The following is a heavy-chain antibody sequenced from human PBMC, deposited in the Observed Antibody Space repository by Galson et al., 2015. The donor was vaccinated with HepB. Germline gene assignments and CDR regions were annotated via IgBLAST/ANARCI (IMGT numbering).Heavy chain of an antibody. CDR3: ARDTPRATGWFDP. Sequence: SVKVSCKASGYTFTSYAMHWVRQAPGQRLEWMGWTNAGNGNTKYSQKFQGRVTITRDTSASTAYMELSSLRSEDTAVYYCARDTPRATGWFDPWGQGTLVTVSS. V-gene: IGHV1-3*01. D-gene: IGHD3-10*01. CDR2: TNAGNGNT. CDR1: GYTFTSYA. J-gene: IGHJ5*02.